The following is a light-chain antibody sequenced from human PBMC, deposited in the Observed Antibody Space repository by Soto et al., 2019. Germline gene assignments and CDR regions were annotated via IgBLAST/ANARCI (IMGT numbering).Light chain of an antibody. V-gene: IGLV3-1*01. Sequence: SSELTQPPSVSVSPGQTASITCSGDKLGDKYASWYQQKPGQSPVLVIYQHTKRPSGIPERFSGSNSGNTATLTISGTQAMDEADYYCQAWDTNTWVFGGGTKLTVL. CDR3: QAWDTNTWV. J-gene: IGLJ2*01. CDR1: KLGDKY. CDR2: QHT.